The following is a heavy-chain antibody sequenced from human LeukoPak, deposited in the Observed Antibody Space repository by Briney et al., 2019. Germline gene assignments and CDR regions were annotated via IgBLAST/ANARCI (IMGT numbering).Heavy chain of an antibody. CDR3: ANEGPNFDY. CDR1: GFTFSSYA. D-gene: IGHD2-8*01. Sequence: GGSLRLSYAASGFTFSSYALSWVRQAPGKGLEWVSVISGSGDSTHYADSVKGRFTISRDNSKNTVYLQMNSLRAEDTAVYYCANEGPNFDYWGQGTLVTVSS. V-gene: IGHV3-23*01. CDR2: ISGSGDST. J-gene: IGHJ4*02.